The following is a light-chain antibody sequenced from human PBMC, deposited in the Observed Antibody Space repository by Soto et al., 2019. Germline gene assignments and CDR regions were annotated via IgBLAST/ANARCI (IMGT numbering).Light chain of an antibody. Sequence: QSALTQPASVSGSPGQSITISCTGTSSDIGRYNYVSWYQQLPGKAPKLIIYDVYNRPSGVSHRFSGSKTGNTASLIISGLQAEDEADYYCSSYTSTTSYVFGSGTKLTVL. CDR1: SSDIGRYNY. V-gene: IGLV2-14*03. CDR3: SSYTSTTSYV. CDR2: DVY. J-gene: IGLJ1*01.